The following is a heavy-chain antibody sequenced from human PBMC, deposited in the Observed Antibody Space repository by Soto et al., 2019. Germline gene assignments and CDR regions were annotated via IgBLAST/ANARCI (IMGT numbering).Heavy chain of an antibody. Sequence: SETLSLTCAVSGGSISSSNWWSWVRQPPGKGLEWIGEIYHTGSTNYNPSLRSRVTISVDTCKNQFSLKLTSVTAADTAVYYCARDYYDSSDYTTNWFDPWGQGTLVTVSS. CDR2: IYHTGST. D-gene: IGHD3-22*01. J-gene: IGHJ5*02. CDR1: GGSISSSNW. V-gene: IGHV4-4*02. CDR3: ARDYYDSSDYTTNWFDP.